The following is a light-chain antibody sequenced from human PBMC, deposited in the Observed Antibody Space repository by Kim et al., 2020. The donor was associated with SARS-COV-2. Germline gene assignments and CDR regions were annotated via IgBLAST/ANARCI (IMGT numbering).Light chain of an antibody. CDR1: KLGDKY. Sequence: SYELTQSPSVSVSPGQTASITCSGYKLGDKYVSWYQQKPGQSPVVVIYQDNQRPSGIFERFSGSNSGNTATLTISGTQAMDEADYYCQAWDSSTHNYVFGAGTKVTVL. CDR2: QDN. V-gene: IGLV3-1*01. CDR3: QAWDSSTHNYV. J-gene: IGLJ1*01.